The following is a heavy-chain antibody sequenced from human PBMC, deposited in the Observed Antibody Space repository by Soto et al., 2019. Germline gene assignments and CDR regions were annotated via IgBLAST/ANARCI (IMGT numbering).Heavy chain of an antibody. CDR2: IYQRGST. V-gene: IGHV4-34*10. CDR1: GGSFSGYY. J-gene: IGHJ3*01. Sequence: SETLSLTCAVYGGSFSGYYWGWIRQPPGKGLEWIGSIYQRGSTFYNSALKSRITMSMDTSKNLFSLNLRSVTAADTAVYYCTKSGDYGLDAFDLWGQGTMVTVSS. D-gene: IGHD4-17*01. CDR3: TKSGDYGLDAFDL.